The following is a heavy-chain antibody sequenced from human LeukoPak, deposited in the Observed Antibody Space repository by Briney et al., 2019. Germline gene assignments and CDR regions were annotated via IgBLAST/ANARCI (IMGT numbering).Heavy chain of an antibody. Sequence: GASVKVSCKASGGTFSSYAISWVRQAPGQGPEWMGGIIPIFGTANYAQKFQGRVTITADESTSTAYMELSSLRSEDTAVYYCARDIRSGYSGYDEGSVWGQGTLVTVSS. V-gene: IGHV1-69*13. J-gene: IGHJ4*02. CDR3: ARDIRSGYSGYDEGSV. CDR1: GGTFSSYA. CDR2: IIPIFGTA. D-gene: IGHD5-12*01.